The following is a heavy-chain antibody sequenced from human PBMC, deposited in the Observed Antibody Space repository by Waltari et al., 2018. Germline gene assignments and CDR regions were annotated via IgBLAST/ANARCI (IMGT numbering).Heavy chain of an antibody. CDR3: ARDRTTMAARPGDY. CDR2: VNPDTGNA. J-gene: IGHJ4*02. Sequence: QVLLVQSGAEVKKPGASVKVSCKASGYIFTNYYLHWVRQAPGQGPEWMGWVNPDTGNANYAHNCRGRVTMTWDTSINTAFMDLSGLKSDDTAVYYCARDRTTMAARPGDYWGQGTLVTVSS. V-gene: IGHV1-2*02. D-gene: IGHD6-6*01. CDR1: GYIFTNYY.